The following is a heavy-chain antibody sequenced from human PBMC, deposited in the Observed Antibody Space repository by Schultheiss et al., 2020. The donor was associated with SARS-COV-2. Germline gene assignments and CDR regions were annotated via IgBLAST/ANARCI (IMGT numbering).Heavy chain of an antibody. Sequence: LRLSCTVSGDSISNRDYYWSWIRQHPGKGLEWIGYIFYSGTTYYNPSLRSRLTISVDTSKNQFSLKLSSVTAADTAVYYCVRDSDSSGYWGWFDPWGQGTLVTVSS. CDR3: VRDSDSSGYWGWFDP. CDR2: IFYSGTT. D-gene: IGHD3-22*01. J-gene: IGHJ5*02. CDR1: GDSISNRDYY. V-gene: IGHV4-31*03.